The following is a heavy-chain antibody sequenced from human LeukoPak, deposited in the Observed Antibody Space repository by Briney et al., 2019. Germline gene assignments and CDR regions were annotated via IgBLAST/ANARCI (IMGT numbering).Heavy chain of an antibody. D-gene: IGHD1-26*01. V-gene: IGHV4-59*01. CDR3: ARGALGFDY. J-gene: IGHJ4*02. Sequence: SETLSLTCTVSGGSISSYYWSWIRQPPGKGLEWIGYIYYSGGTNYNPSLKSRVTISVDTSKTQFSLKLSALAAADTAVYYCARGALGFDYWGQGTLVTVSS. CDR1: GGSISSYY. CDR2: IYYSGGT.